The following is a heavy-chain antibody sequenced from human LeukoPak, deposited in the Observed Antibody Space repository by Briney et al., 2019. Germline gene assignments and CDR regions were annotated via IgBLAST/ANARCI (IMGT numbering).Heavy chain of an antibody. D-gene: IGHD2/OR15-2a*01. Sequence: GGSLRLSCAASGFSFSSCWMHWVRQAPGKGLVWVARISPDGSSALSADSVRGRFTISRDNADNTLYLQLNSLRAEDTAVYYCARVSFCPRCHFDYWGQGTLVTVSS. CDR3: ARVSFCPRCHFDY. CDR1: GFSFSSCW. CDR2: ISPDGSSA. V-gene: IGHV3-74*03. J-gene: IGHJ4*02.